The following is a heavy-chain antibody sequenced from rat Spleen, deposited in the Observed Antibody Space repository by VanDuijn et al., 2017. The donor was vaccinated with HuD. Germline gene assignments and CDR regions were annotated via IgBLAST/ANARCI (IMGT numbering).Heavy chain of an antibody. D-gene: IGHD4-6*01. CDR2: INYDGRST. J-gene: IGHJ2*01. CDR1: GFTFSDYY. V-gene: IGHV5-22*01. CDR3: TRGTYFRH. Sequence: EVQLVESGGALVQPGRSMKLSCAASGFTFSDYYVAWVRQAPTKGLEWVATINYDGRSTFYRDSVRARFTISRDIAKSTLYLQMNNLRSEDTATYYCTRGTYFRHWGQGVMVTVSS.